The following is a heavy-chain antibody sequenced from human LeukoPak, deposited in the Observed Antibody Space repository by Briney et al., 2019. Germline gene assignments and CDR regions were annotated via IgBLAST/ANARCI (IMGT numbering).Heavy chain of an antibody. CDR3: ARDHCSSGGCYEDYYYGVDV. Sequence: ASVKVSCKASGYTFTGYYMHWVRQAPGQGLEWMGWINPNNGGTNYAQKFQGSVTMTRDTSINTAYMEVSRLRSDDTAVYYCARDHCSSGGCYEDYYYGVDVWGQGTTVTVSS. D-gene: IGHD2-15*01. V-gene: IGHV1-2*04. CDR1: GYTFTGYY. J-gene: IGHJ6*02. CDR2: INPNNGGT.